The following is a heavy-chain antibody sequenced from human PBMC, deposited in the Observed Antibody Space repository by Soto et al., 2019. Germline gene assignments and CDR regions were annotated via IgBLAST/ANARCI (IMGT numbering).Heavy chain of an antibody. CDR1: GFTFSTYA. CDR2: ISGSGGDT. D-gene: IGHD6-6*01. V-gene: IGHV3-23*01. J-gene: IGHJ4*02. Sequence: GGSLRLSCEASGFTFSTYAMNWVRQAPGKGLEWVSLISGSGGDTYYADSVKGRFTISRDNSKNTLYLQMNSLRAEDTAVYYCAKEQYKQLNFDCWGQGTLVTVSS. CDR3: AKEQYKQLNFDC.